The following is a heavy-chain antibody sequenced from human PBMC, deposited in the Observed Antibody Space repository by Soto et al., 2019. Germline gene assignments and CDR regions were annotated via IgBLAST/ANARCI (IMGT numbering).Heavy chain of an antibody. CDR2: ISGSGGST. J-gene: IGHJ3*02. V-gene: IGHV3-23*01. D-gene: IGHD3-22*01. CDR1: GFTFSSYA. Sequence: PGGSLRLSCAASGFTFSSYAMSWVRQAPGKGLEWVSAISGSGGSTYYADSVKGRFTISRDNSKNTLYLQMNSLRAEDTAVYYCAMAPYYYDSTDAFDIWGQGTMVTVSS. CDR3: AMAPYYYDSTDAFDI.